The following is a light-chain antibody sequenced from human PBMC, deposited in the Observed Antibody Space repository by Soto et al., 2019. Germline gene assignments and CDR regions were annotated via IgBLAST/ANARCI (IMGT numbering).Light chain of an antibody. V-gene: IGLV1-36*01. Sequence: QSVLTQPPSVSEAPRQRVTISCSGSSSNIGNNAVNWYQQLPGKAPKLLIYYDDLLPSGVSDRFSGSKSGTSASLAISGLQSEDEADYYCAAWDVSLNVRVFGTGTKVTVL. CDR1: SSNIGNNA. CDR2: YDD. CDR3: AAWDVSLNVRV. J-gene: IGLJ1*01.